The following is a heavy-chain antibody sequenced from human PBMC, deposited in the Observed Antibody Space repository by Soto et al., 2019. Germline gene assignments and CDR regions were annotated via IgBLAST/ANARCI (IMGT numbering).Heavy chain of an antibody. Sequence: GASVKVSCKASGYTFTRYAVHWVRQAPGQRLEWMGWINAANGYTKYSQKFQGRVTMTRNTSISTAYMELSSLRSEDTAVYYCSREVNFYGLDVWGQGTTVTVSS. V-gene: IGHV1-3*01. CDR1: GYTFTRYA. CDR2: INAANGYT. J-gene: IGHJ6*02. CDR3: SREVNFYGLDV.